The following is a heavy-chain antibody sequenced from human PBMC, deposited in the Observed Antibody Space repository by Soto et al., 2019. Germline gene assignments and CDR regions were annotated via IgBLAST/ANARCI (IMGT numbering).Heavy chain of an antibody. Sequence: LKISCEASGFTFSDNWMSWVRQAPGKGLAWVANIKHDGSETEYVDSVKGRFIISRDNFRNSVFLQMNSLTADDTAVYYCARDVGSGWFDFWGQGTLVTVSS. J-gene: IGHJ4*02. CDR2: IKHDGSET. CDR3: ARDVGSGWFDF. CDR1: GFTFSDNW. V-gene: IGHV3-7*05. D-gene: IGHD6-19*01.